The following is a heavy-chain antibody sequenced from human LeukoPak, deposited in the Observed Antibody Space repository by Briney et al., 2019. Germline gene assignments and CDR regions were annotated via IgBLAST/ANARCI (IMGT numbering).Heavy chain of an antibody. CDR2: IHYSGST. Sequence: PSETLSLTCTVSGGSISSYSWSWIRQPPGKGLEWIGYIHYSGSTTYNPSLKSRVTISLDTSKNQFSLNLSSVTAADTAVYYCASSMARGVISPYYYGMDVWGQGTTVTVSS. J-gene: IGHJ6*02. V-gene: IGHV4-59*01. D-gene: IGHD3-10*01. CDR3: ASSMARGVISPYYYGMDV. CDR1: GGSISSYS.